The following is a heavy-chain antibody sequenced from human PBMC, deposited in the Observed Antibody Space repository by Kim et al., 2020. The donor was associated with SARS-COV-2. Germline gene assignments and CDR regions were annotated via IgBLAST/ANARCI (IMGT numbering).Heavy chain of an antibody. CDR2: IWYDGSNK. D-gene: IGHD5-12*01. CDR3: ARDSRGYSGYLIDY. V-gene: IGHV3-33*01. J-gene: IGHJ4*02. Sequence: GGSLRLSCAASGFTFSSYGMHWVRQAPGKGLEWVAVIWYDGSNKYYADSVKGRFTISRDNSKNTLYLQMNSLRAEDTAVYYCARDSRGYSGYLIDYWGQGTLVTVSS. CDR1: GFTFSSYG.